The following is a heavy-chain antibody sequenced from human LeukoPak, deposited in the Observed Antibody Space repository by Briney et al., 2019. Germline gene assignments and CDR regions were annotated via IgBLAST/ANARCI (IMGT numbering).Heavy chain of an antibody. CDR2: ITNDGSST. J-gene: IGHJ1*01. CDR3: ARGLYPDYYVSSGSSPPEH. D-gene: IGHD3-22*01. V-gene: IGHV3-74*01. Sequence: GGSLRLSCAASGLTFSSHWMHWVRQAPGKGLVWVSRITNDGSSTTYADSVKGRFTISRDNAKNMLYLQVNSLRAEDTAVYYCARGLYPDYYVSSGSSPPEHWGQGTLVTVSS. CDR1: GLTFSSHW.